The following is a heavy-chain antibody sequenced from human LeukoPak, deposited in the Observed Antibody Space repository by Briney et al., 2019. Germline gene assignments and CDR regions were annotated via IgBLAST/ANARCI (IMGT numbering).Heavy chain of an antibody. CDR3: ARGQVVAATSFYYGMDV. D-gene: IGHD2-15*01. CDR1: GGSFSDYY. V-gene: IGHV4-34*01. Sequence: SETLSLTCAVYGGSFSDYYWSWIRQPPGKGLEWIGEINHSGSTNYNPSLKSRVTISVDTSKNQFSLKLSSVTAADTAVYYCARGQVVAATSFYYGMDVWGQGTTVTVSS. J-gene: IGHJ6*02. CDR2: INHSGST.